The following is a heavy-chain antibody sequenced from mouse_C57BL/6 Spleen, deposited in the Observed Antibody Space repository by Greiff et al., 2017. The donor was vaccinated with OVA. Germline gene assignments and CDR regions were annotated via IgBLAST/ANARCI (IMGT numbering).Heavy chain of an antibody. Sequence: DVKLVESGGGLVQPKGSLKLSCAASGFTFNTYAMHWVRQAPGQGLEWVARIRSKSSNYATYYADSVKDRFTISRDDSQSMLYLQMNNLKTEDTAMYYCVRERADGNSYYSMDYWGQGTSVTVSS. CDR2: IRSKSSNYAT. CDR1: GFTFNTYA. V-gene: IGHV10-3*01. J-gene: IGHJ4*01. D-gene: IGHD2-1*01. CDR3: VRERADGNSYYSMDY.